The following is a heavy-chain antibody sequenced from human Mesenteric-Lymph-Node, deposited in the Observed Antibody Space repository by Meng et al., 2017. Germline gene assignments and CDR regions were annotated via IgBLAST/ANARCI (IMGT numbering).Heavy chain of an antibody. Sequence: GESLKISCAASGFTFSGSSMHWVRQASGKGLEGVDRIRSKANSYATAYAASVKGRFTISRDDSKNTAYLQMNSLKTEDTAVYYCTTGVVVVVAAVLYDDYWGQGTLVTVSS. V-gene: IGHV3-73*01. J-gene: IGHJ4*02. D-gene: IGHD2-15*01. CDR3: TTGVVVVVAAVLYDDY. CDR1: GFTFSGSS. CDR2: IRSKANSYAT.